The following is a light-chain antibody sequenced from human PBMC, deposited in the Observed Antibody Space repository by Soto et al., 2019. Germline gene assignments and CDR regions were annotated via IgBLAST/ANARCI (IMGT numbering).Light chain of an antibody. Sequence: ETVLTQSPATLSLSPGERATLSCRASQSVSIYLAWYQQKPGQAPRLIIYDASKRAPSIPARFSGSGSGTDFTLTISSLEPEDFGVYYCQQRSNWVFGPGTKVDIK. CDR3: QQRSNWV. J-gene: IGKJ3*01. CDR2: DAS. V-gene: IGKV3-11*01. CDR1: QSVSIY.